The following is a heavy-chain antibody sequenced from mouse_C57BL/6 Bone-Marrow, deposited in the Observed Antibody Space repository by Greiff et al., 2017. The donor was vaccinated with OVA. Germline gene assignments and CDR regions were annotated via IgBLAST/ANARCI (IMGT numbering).Heavy chain of an antibody. D-gene: IGHD2-4*01. CDR2: INPNYGTT. CDR1: GYSFTDYN. CDR3: ARPCLYDYDWFAY. Sequence: VHVKQSGPELVKPGASVKISCKASGYSFTDYNMNWVKQSNGKSLEWIGVINPNYGTTSYNQKFKGKATLTVDQSSSTAYMQLNSLTSEDSAVYYCARPCLYDYDWFAYWGQGTLVTVSA. V-gene: IGHV1-39*01. J-gene: IGHJ3*01.